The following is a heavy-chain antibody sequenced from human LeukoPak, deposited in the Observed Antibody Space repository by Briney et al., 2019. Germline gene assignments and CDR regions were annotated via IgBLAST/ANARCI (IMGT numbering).Heavy chain of an antibody. Sequence: GGSLRLSCTASGFTFSSYGMHWVRQAPGKGLEWVAFIRYDGSNKYYADSVKSRFTISRDNSKNTLYLQMKSLRAEDTAVYECSKDIRGDYSLGAQSRDAFDIWGQGTMVTVSS. J-gene: IGHJ3*02. CDR2: IRYDGSNK. CDR1: GFTFSSYG. CDR3: SKDIRGDYSLGAQSRDAFDI. D-gene: IGHD3-10*01. V-gene: IGHV3-30*02.